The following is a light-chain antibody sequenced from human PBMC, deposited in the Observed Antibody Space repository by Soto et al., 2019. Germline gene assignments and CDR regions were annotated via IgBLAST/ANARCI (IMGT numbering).Light chain of an antibody. V-gene: IGLV2-14*01. CDR1: SSDVGGYNY. J-gene: IGLJ2*01. Sequence: QSALTQPASVSGSPGQSITISCTGTSSDVGGYNYVSWYQQHPGKAPKLMIYEVSNRPSGVSNRFSGSKSGNTASLTISGLQAEDEADYYCSSYPSSGTLVFGGGTKLTVL. CDR3: SSYPSSGTLV. CDR2: EVS.